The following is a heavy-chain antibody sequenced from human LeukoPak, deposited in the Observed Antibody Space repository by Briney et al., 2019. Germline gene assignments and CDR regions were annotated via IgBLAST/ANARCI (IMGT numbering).Heavy chain of an antibody. CDR1: GFTFSDYY. D-gene: IGHD3-10*01. J-gene: IGHJ4*02. Sequence: GGSLRLSCAASGFTFSDYYMSWIRQAPGKGLEWVSYISSSGSTIYYADSVKGRFTISRDNAKNSLYLQMNSLRAEDTALYYCARVLLWFGDLYFDYWGQGTLVTVSS. CDR3: ARVLLWFGDLYFDY. CDR2: ISSSGSTI. V-gene: IGHV3-11*01.